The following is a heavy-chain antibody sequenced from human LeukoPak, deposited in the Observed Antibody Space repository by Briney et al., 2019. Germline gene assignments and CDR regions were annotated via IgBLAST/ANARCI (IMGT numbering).Heavy chain of an antibody. CDR1: GFTLSSYE. V-gene: IGHV3-48*03. Sequence: GGSLRLSCAASGFTLSSYEMNWVRQAPGKGLEWVSYISSSGSTVYYADSMKGRFTISKDNAKNSLFLQMNSLRAEDTAVYYCAREARGYNYGGPYFFDFWGQGTLVTVSS. CDR3: AREARGYNYGGPYFFDF. CDR2: ISSSGSTV. J-gene: IGHJ4*02. D-gene: IGHD5-18*01.